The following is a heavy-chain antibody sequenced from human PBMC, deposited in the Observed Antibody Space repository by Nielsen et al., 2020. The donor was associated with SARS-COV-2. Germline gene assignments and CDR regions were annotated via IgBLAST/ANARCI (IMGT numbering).Heavy chain of an antibody. CDR2: ISYSSIYK. V-gene: IGHV3-30*02. D-gene: IGHD6-13*01. J-gene: IGHJ6*03. Sequence: VRQAPGKGLEWVSFISYSSIYKYYADSVKGRFTISRDNSKNTLYLQMNSLRAEDTAVYYCARSAYSSSWYGHYYYYYMDVWGKGTTVTVSS. CDR3: ARSAYSSSWYGHYYYYYMDV.